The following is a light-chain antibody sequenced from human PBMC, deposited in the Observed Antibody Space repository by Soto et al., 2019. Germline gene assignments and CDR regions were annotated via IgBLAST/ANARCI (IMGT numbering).Light chain of an antibody. CDR3: EQYYDTPLT. J-gene: IGKJ4*01. CDR2: CAA. CDR1: QSLLYNSDKTHY. Sequence: DIVMTQSPDSLAVSLGERATINCRSSQSLLYNSDKTHYLRWFQQKPGQPPKLLIYCAATRESGVPDRFSDAGSGTDFTLTISSLQVEDVAVYYCEQYYDTPLTFGGGTKVEIK. V-gene: IGKV4-1*01.